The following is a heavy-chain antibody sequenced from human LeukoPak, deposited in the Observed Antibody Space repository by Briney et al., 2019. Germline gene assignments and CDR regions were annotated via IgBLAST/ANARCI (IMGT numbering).Heavy chain of an antibody. CDR3: ARDDPRTSSSDI. V-gene: IGHV1-18*01. D-gene: IGHD6-6*01. CDR1: GDTFTRYG. J-gene: IGHJ3*02. Sequence: ALGKASCNASGDTFTRYGIMRVPQAPGQRLEGMGWISAYNGNTNYAQKLQGRVTMTTDTSTSTAYMELRSLRSDDTAVYYCARDDPRTSSSDIWGQGTMVTVSS. CDR2: ISAYNGNT.